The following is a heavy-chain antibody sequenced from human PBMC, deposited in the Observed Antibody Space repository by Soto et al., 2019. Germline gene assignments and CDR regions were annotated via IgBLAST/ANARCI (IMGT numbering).Heavy chain of an antibody. CDR2: ISNDDI. D-gene: IGHD3-9*01. Sequence: GGSLRLSCAASGFTFSTYSMNWVRQAPGKGLEWISYISNDDISYADSVKGRFTISRDNAGSSLYLQMNSLRAEDTAVYYCARDKDWAFDYWGQGTLVTVSS. CDR3: ARDKDWAFDY. CDR1: GFTFSTYS. J-gene: IGHJ4*02. V-gene: IGHV3-48*01.